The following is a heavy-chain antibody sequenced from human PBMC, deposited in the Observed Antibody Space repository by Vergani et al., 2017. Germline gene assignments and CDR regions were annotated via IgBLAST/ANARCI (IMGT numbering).Heavy chain of an antibody. CDR2: IYPSGST. Sequence: QVQLQESGPGLGKPSETLSLTGTVPGGPISSYNWSWIRQPAGKGLEWIGRIYPSGSTNYNPSLKSRVTMSVDTSKNQFSLKLSSVTAADTAVYYCARDLYDSSGFDYWGQGTLVTVSS. V-gene: IGHV4-4*07. J-gene: IGHJ4*02. D-gene: IGHD3-22*01. CDR1: GGPISSYN. CDR3: ARDLYDSSGFDY.